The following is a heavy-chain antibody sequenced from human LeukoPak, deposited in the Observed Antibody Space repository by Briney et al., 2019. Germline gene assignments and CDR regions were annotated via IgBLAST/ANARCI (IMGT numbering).Heavy chain of an antibody. CDR2: IYYSGST. V-gene: IGHV4-39*07. CDR1: GGSISSSSYY. D-gene: IGHD4-23*01. J-gene: IGHJ6*02. CDR3: ARDKSLPNYGGKFSENYYYGMDV. Sequence: PSETLSLTCTVSGGSISSSSYYWGWIRQPPGKGLEWIGSIYYSGSTYYNPSLKSRVTISVDTSKNQFSLKLSSVTAADTAVYYCARDKSLPNYGGKFSENYYYGMDVWGQGTTVTVSS.